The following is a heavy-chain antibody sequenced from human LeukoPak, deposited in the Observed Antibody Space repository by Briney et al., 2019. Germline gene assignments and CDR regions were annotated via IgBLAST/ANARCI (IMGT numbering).Heavy chain of an antibody. Sequence: ASETLSLTCTVSGGSISSGGYSWSWIRQHPGKGLEWIGYIYYSGSTYYSPSLKSRVTISVDTSKNQFSLKLSSVTAADTAVYYCASYTVTTGNYWGQGTLVTVSS. D-gene: IGHD4-17*01. J-gene: IGHJ4*02. CDR3: ASYTVTTGNY. CDR1: GGSISSGGYS. CDR2: IYYSGST. V-gene: IGHV4-31*03.